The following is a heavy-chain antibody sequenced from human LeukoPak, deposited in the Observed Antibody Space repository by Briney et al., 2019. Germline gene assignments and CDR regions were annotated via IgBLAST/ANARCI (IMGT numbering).Heavy chain of an antibody. Sequence: SVKVSCKASGGTFSSYAISWVRQAPGQGLEWMGGIIPIFGTANYAQKFQGRVTITADESTSTAYMELSSLRSEDTAVYYCAQSDYDILTGCQPEYYFDYWGQGTLVTVSS. CDR3: AQSDYDILTGCQPEYYFDY. J-gene: IGHJ4*02. CDR2: IIPIFGTA. D-gene: IGHD3-9*01. CDR1: GGTFSSYA. V-gene: IGHV1-69*13.